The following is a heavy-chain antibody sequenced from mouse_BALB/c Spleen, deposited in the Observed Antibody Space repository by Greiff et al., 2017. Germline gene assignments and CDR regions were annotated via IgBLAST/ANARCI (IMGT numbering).Heavy chain of an antibody. Sequence: EVKLVESGGGLVKPGGSLKLSCAASGFTFSSYTMSWVRQTPEKRLEWVATISSGGGNTYYPDSVKGRFTISRDNAKNNLYLQMSSLRSEDTALYYCARWGGLHAMDYWGQGTSVTVSS. V-gene: IGHV5-9*03. D-gene: IGHD2-2*01. J-gene: IGHJ4*01. CDR1: GFTFSSYT. CDR2: ISSGGGNT. CDR3: ARWGGLHAMDY.